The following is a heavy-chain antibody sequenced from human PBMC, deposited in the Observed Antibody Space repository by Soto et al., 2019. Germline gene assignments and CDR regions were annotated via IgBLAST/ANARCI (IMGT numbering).Heavy chain of an antibody. CDR3: ARGGVPAAMSY. CDR1: GFTFSSYW. J-gene: IGHJ4*02. D-gene: IGHD2-2*01. V-gene: IGHV3-74*01. Sequence: PGGSLRLSCAASGFTFSSYWMSWVRQAPGKGLEWVSGINWNGGSTNYADSVKGRFTISRDNAKNTLYLQMNSLRAEDTAVYYCARGGVPAAMSYWGQGTLVTVSS. CDR2: INWNGGST.